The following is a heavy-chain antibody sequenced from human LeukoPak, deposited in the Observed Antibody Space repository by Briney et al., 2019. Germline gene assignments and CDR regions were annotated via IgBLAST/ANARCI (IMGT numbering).Heavy chain of an antibody. V-gene: IGHV4-34*01. D-gene: IGHD1-26*01. Sequence: SETLSLTCAVYGGSFSGYYWSWIRQPPGKGLEWIGEINHSGSTNYNPSLKSRVTISVGTSKNQFSLKLSSVTAADTAVYYCARGDGSGGDYWGQGTLVTVSS. CDR3: ARGDGSGGDY. CDR1: GGSFSGYY. CDR2: INHSGST. J-gene: IGHJ4*02.